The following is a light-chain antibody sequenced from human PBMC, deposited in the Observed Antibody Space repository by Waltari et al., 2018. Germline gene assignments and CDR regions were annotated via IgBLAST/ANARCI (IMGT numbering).Light chain of an antibody. CDR1: QNILYSSNSKNY. CDR2: WAS. Sequence: DIVMTQSPDSLAVSLGERATINCKSSQNILYSSNSKNYLAWYQHKPGQPTKLLIYWASTRESGVPDRFSGSGSETDFTLTISSLQAEDVAVYYCQQYYSAPITFGGGTKVEIK. V-gene: IGKV4-1*01. CDR3: QQYYSAPIT. J-gene: IGKJ4*01.